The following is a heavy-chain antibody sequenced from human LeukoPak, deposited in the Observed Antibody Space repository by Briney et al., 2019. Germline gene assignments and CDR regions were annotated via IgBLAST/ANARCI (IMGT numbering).Heavy chain of an antibody. Sequence: PGGSLRLSCAASGFTFDDYAMHWVRQAPGKGLEWVSGISWNSGSIGYADSVKGRFTISRDNAKNSLYLQMNSLRAEDMALYYCAILSFQGANDAFDIWGQGTMVTVSS. J-gene: IGHJ3*02. CDR2: ISWNSGSI. CDR1: GFTFDDYA. D-gene: IGHD3-16*01. V-gene: IGHV3-9*03. CDR3: AILSFQGANDAFDI.